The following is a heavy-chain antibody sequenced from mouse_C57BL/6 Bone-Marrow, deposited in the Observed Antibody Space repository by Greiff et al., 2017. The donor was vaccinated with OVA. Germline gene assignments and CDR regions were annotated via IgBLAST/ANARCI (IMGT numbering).Heavy chain of an antibody. Sequence: EVMLVESGGGLVKPGGSLKLSCAASGFTFSSYAMSWVRQTPEKRLEWVATLSDGGSYTSYPYNVKGRFTISRDNAKNNLYLQMSHRKSEDTAMYYCARDGGYYVSFAYWGQGTLVTVSA. J-gene: IGHJ3*01. CDR1: GFTFSSYA. CDR2: LSDGGSYT. D-gene: IGHD2-3*01. CDR3: ARDGGYYVSFAY. V-gene: IGHV5-4*01.